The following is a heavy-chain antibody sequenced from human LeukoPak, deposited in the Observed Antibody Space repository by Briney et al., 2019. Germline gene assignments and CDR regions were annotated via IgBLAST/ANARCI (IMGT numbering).Heavy chain of an antibody. CDR3: GRDLRPRFGELLYYNWFDP. D-gene: IGHD3-10*01. CDR1: GYTFTGYY. CDR2: INPNSGGT. Sequence: GASVKVSCKASGYTFTGYYMHWVRQAPGQGLEWMGWINPNSGGTNYAQKFQGWVTMTRDTSISTAYMELSRLRSDDTAVYYCGRDLRPRFGELLYYNWFDPWGQGTLVTVSS. J-gene: IGHJ5*02. V-gene: IGHV1-2*04.